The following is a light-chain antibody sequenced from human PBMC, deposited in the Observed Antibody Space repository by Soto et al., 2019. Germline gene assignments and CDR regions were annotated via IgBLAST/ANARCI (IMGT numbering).Light chain of an antibody. Sequence: QSVLTKPAPVSGSPGQSITISCTGTSSDVGGYNYVSWYQQHPGKAPKLTIYDVSNRPSGVSNRFSGSKSGNTASLTISGLQAEDEADYFCSSYTTSSTVVFGGGTKLTVL. CDR1: SSDVGGYNY. CDR3: SSYTTSSTVV. CDR2: DVS. V-gene: IGLV2-14*01. J-gene: IGLJ2*01.